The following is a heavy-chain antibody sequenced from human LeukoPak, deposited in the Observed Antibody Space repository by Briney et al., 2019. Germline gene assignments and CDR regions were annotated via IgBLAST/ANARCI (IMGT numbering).Heavy chain of an antibody. J-gene: IGHJ3*02. V-gene: IGHV1-2*02. CDR3: APSSGSYGNGDAFDI. CDR2: INPNSGGT. D-gene: IGHD1-26*01. Sequence: ASVKVSCKASGYTFTGYYMHWVRQAPGQGLEWMGWINPNSGGTNYAQKSQGRVTMTRDTSISTAYMELSRLRSDDTAVYYCAPSSGSYGNGDAFDIWGQGTMVTVSS. CDR1: GYTFTGYY.